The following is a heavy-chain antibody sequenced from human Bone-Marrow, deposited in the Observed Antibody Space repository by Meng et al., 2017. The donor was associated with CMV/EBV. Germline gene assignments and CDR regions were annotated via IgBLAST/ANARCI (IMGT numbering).Heavy chain of an antibody. CDR1: GFSLSTSGMR. J-gene: IGHJ5*02. D-gene: IGHD6-19*01. Sequence: SGPTLVKPTQTLTLTCTFSGFSLSTSGMRVSWIRQPPGKALEWLARIDWDDDKFYSTSLKTRLTISKDTSKSQVVLTMTNMDPVDTATYYCAHRFSSGWYGLGWFDPWGQGTLVTVSS. CDR2: IDWDDDK. CDR3: AHRFSSGWYGLGWFDP. V-gene: IGHV2-70D*14.